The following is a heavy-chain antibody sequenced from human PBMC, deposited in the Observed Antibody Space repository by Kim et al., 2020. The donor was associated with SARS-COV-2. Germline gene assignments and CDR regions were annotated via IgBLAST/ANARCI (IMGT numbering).Heavy chain of an antibody. Sequence: YYADSVKGRFTISRDNSKNTLYLQMNSLRAEDTAVYYCAKAASLYPYFDYWGQGTLVTVSS. CDR3: AKAASLYPYFDY. V-gene: IGHV3-30*02. J-gene: IGHJ4*02.